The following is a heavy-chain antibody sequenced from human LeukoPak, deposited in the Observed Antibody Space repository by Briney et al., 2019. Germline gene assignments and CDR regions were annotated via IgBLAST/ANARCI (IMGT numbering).Heavy chain of an antibody. D-gene: IGHD2-15*01. CDR3: ARGGAPDY. V-gene: IGHV3-7*01. Sequence: GGSLRLSCVASGFNFSSYWMTWVRQSPGKGLEWVANINQDERQKYYVASVKGRFTISRDNTKNSVSLQMTSLGADDGGLYYCARGGAPDYWGRGTLVTVAS. CDR1: GFNFSSYW. CDR2: INQDERQK. J-gene: IGHJ4*02.